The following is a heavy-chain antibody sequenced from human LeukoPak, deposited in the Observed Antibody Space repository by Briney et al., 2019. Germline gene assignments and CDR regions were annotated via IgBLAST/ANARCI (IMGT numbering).Heavy chain of an antibody. CDR1: GFTFSSYA. V-gene: IGHV3-23*01. CDR2: ISGSGGST. CDR3: AKDQGRVLRFLEWLSLFDY. J-gene: IGHJ4*02. D-gene: IGHD3-3*01. Sequence: GGSLRLSCAASGFTFSSYAMSWVRQAPGKGLEWVSAISGSGGSTYYADSVKGRFTISRDNSKNTLCLQMNSLRAEDTAVYYCAKDQGRVLRFLEWLSLFDYWGQGTLVTVSS.